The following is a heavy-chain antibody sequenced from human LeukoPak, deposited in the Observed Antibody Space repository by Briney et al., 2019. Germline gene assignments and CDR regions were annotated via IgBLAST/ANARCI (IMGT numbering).Heavy chain of an antibody. J-gene: IGHJ4*02. Sequence: PGGSLRLSCAASGFTFSSYWMHWVRQAPGKGLVWVSRINSDGSSTSYADSVKGRFTISRDNAKNLLFLEMNSLRVEDTAVYYCVRDVNWAFDFWGQGAQVTVSS. CDR2: INSDGSST. D-gene: IGHD1-1*01. CDR3: VRDVNWAFDF. CDR1: GFTFSSYW. V-gene: IGHV3-74*01.